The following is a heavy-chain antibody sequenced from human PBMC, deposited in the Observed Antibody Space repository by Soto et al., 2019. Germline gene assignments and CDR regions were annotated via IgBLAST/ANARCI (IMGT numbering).Heavy chain of an antibody. Sequence: GGSLRLSCAASGFTFSSYWMSWVRQAPGKGLEWVANIKQDGSEKYYVDSVKGRFTISRDSAKNSLYLQMNSLRAEDTAVYYCARREASSCSWYLGDVYYYYMDVWGKGTTVTVSS. CDR3: ARREASSCSWYLGDVYYYYMDV. CDR2: IKQDGSEK. D-gene: IGHD6-13*01. V-gene: IGHV3-7*01. J-gene: IGHJ6*03. CDR1: GFTFSSYW.